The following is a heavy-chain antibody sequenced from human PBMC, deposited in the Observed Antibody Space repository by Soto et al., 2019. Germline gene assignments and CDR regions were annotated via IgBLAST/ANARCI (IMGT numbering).Heavy chain of an antibody. D-gene: IGHD2-15*01. J-gene: IGHJ4*02. CDR2: IYHTGST. CDR1: GASISSTNW. CDR3: ATLPPRIVVVVLPIPT. Sequence: QVQLQESGPRLVKPSGTLSLTCAVSGASISSTNWWTWVRQPPGKGLEWIGEIYHTGSTKYNPSLKSLVPISLDQSNNQFSLTLSSVTAADTAVYYCATLPPRIVVVVLPIPTWGQGTLVTVSS. V-gene: IGHV4-4*02.